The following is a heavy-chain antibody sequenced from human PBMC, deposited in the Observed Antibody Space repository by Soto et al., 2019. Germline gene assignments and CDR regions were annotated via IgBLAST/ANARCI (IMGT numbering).Heavy chain of an antibody. V-gene: IGHV1-8*01. D-gene: IGHD6-19*01. Sequence: QVQLSQSGAEVKKPGASVKVSCKASGYTFTSYDINWVRQATGQGLERMGWMNTNSGNTGNAQKCHGRGTMTRTTSTSTAYKELCRLRAEDTAVYYCAREGAGYVGNWGSGALVTVSS. J-gene: IGHJ4*02. CDR1: GYTFTSYD. CDR3: AREGAGYVGN. CDR2: MNTNSGNT.